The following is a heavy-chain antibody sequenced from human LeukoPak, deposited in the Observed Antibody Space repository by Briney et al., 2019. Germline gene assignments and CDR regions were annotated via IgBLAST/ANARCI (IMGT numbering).Heavy chain of an antibody. CDR3: ASLPATMVRGVPFDY. Sequence: SSETLSLTCTVSGGSISSSSYYCGWIRQPLGKGLEWVGRIYDSGSTYYNPSLKGRVTISVDKSKNKFSLKLSSVTAADTAVYYCASLPATMVRGVPFDYWGQGTLVTVSS. CDR1: GGSISSSSYY. J-gene: IGHJ4*02. D-gene: IGHD3-10*01. V-gene: IGHV4-39*01. CDR2: IYDSGST.